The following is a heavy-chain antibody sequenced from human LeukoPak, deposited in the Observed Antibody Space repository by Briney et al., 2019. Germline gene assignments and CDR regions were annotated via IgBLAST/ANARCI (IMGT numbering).Heavy chain of an antibody. Sequence: GGSLRLSCAASGSTFSSYAMSWVRQAPGKGLEWVSAISGSGGSTYYADSVKGRFTISRDNSKNTLYLQMNSLRAEDTAVYYCAKSLMVRGVVDYWGQGTLVTVSS. J-gene: IGHJ4*02. CDR3: AKSLMVRGVVDY. V-gene: IGHV3-23*01. CDR2: ISGSGGST. CDR1: GSTFSSYA. D-gene: IGHD3-10*01.